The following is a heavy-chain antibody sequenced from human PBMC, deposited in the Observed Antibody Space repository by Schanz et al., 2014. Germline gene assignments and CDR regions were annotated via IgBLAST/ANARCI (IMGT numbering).Heavy chain of an antibody. D-gene: IGHD2-8*02. CDR1: GYTFTGYH. CDR3: ARGLVRYFAY. CDR2: INPNSGAA. Sequence: QVQLVQSGAEVKKPGASVKVSCKASGYTFTGYHMHWVRQAPGQGLEWMGRINPNSGAANYAQNFQGRVTMTRDTSISIAYMELSRLRSDDTAVYYCARGLVRYFAYWGQGTLVTVSS. V-gene: IGHV1-2*06. J-gene: IGHJ4*02.